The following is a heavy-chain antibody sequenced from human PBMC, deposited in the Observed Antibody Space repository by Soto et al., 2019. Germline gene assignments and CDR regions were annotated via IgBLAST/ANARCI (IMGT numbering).Heavy chain of an antibody. Sequence: SETLSLTCTVSGGSISSYYWNWIRQPPGKGLEWIGYIYNSGNTNYNPSLRSRVTMSVDASKNQFSLKLNSVTAADTAVYYCARYRSTSAALGFDYWGQGALVTVSS. CDR3: ARYRSTSAALGFDY. J-gene: IGHJ4*02. D-gene: IGHD2-15*01. CDR1: GGSISSYY. CDR2: IYNSGNT. V-gene: IGHV4-59*01.